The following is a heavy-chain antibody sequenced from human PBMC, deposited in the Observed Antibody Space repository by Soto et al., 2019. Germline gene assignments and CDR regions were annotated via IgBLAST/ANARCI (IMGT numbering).Heavy chain of an antibody. CDR3: ASPMIGGMDV. J-gene: IGHJ6*02. D-gene: IGHD3-22*01. V-gene: IGHV1-69*13. CDR2: IIPIFGTA. CDR1: GGTFSSYA. Sequence: ASVKVSCKASGGTFSSYAISWVRQAPGQGLEWMGGIIPIFGTANYAQKFQGRVTITADESTSTAYMELSSLRSEDTAVYYCASPMIGGMDVWGQGTTVTVSS.